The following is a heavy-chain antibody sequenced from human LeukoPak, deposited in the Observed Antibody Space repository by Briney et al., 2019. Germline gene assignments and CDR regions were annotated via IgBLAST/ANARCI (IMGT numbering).Heavy chain of an antibody. CDR1: GFTVSSNY. V-gene: IGHV3-66*02. CDR3: ARDTGSYCSSTSCYEVDY. CDR2: IYSGGST. J-gene: IGHJ4*02. Sequence: GGSLRLSCAAPGFTVSSNYMSWVRQAPGKGLEWVSVIYSGGSTYYADSVKGRFTISRDNSKNTLYLQMNSLRAEDTAVSYCARDTGSYCSSTSCYEVDYWGQGTLVTVSS. D-gene: IGHD2-2*01.